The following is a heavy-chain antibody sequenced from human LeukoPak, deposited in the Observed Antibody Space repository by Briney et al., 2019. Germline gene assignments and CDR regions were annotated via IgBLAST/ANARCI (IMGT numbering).Heavy chain of an antibody. Sequence: ASVKVSCKASGYTFTSYGISWVRQAPGQGLEWMGWISAYNGNTNYAQKLQGRVTMTTDTSTSTAYMELRSLRSDDTAVYYCAREVEGSPNPVFDYWGQGTLVTVSS. CDR2: ISAYNGNT. V-gene: IGHV1-18*01. D-gene: IGHD1-26*01. J-gene: IGHJ4*02. CDR1: GYTFTSYG. CDR3: AREVEGSPNPVFDY.